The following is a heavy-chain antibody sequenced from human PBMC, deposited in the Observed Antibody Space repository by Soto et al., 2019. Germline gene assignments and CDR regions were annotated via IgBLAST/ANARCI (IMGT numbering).Heavy chain of an antibody. Sequence: PGESLKISCKGSGYSFTSYWIGWVRQMPGKGLEWMGIIYPGDSDTRYSPSFQGQVTISADKSISTAYLQWSSLKASDTAMYYCARRFEADCSSTSCYPYYFDYWGQGTLVTV. CDR1: GYSFTSYW. CDR3: ARRFEADCSSTSCYPYYFDY. J-gene: IGHJ4*02. D-gene: IGHD2-2*01. V-gene: IGHV5-51*01. CDR2: IYPGDSDT.